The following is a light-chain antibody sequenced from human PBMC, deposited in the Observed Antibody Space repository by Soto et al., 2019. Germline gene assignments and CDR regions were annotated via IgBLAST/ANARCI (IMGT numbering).Light chain of an antibody. J-gene: IGKJ2*01. CDR1: QSVRSSY. Sequence: EIVLTQSPGTLSLSPGERATLSCRASQSVRSSYLAWYQQKPGQAPRLLFYGASSRATGIPDRFSGSGSGTDFTLTISRLEPEDFAVYYCQQYGSSPMYTFGQGTQLEIK. CDR2: GAS. CDR3: QQYGSSPMYT. V-gene: IGKV3-20*01.